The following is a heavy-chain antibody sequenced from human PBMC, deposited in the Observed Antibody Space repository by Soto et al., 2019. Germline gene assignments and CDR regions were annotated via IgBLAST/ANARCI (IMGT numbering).Heavy chain of an antibody. V-gene: IGHV3-7*05. D-gene: IGHD1-26*01. CDR3: ARGLYNGSPHLFY. CDR1: EFTFSSYW. CDR2: IDGEGGEK. J-gene: IGHJ4*02. Sequence: PGGSLRLSCETSEFTFSSYWVTWVRRTPGKGLEWVANIDGEGGEKNYADSVKGRFTISRDNAKKSLYLQMNSLRAEDTAVYYCARGLYNGSPHLFYWGQGTLVTVS.